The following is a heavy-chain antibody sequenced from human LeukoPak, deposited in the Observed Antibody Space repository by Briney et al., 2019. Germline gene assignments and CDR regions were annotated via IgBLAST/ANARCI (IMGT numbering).Heavy chain of an antibody. J-gene: IGHJ3*02. CDR3: ARDQSGWYLGFDI. Sequence: AGESLRFSCAACGFTLSRKEMSWVRQAPGKGMEWVSYISDRGSTIFYADSVKGRFTISRDNAKNSLYLQMDSLRADDTAVYYCARDQSGWYLGFDIWGQGTMVTVSS. CDR2: ISDRGSTI. CDR1: GFTLSRKE. D-gene: IGHD6-19*01. V-gene: IGHV3-48*03.